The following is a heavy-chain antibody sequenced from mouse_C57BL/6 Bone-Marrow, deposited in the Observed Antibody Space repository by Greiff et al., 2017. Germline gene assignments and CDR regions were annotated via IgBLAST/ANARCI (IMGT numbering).Heavy chain of an antibody. CDR1: GYTFTSYW. V-gene: IGHV1-7*01. Sequence: VQLQQSGAELAKPGASVKLSCKASGYTFTSYWMHWVKQRPGQGLEWIGYINPSSGYTKYNQKFKYKATLTADKSSSTAYMQLSSLTYEDSAVYYCARSYYYGSSHDYYAMDYWGQGTSVTVSS. CDR3: ARSYYYGSSHDYYAMDY. D-gene: IGHD1-1*01. CDR2: INPSSGYT. J-gene: IGHJ4*01.